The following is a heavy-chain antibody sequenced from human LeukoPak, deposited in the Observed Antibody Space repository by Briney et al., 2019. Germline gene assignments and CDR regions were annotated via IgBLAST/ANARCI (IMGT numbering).Heavy chain of an antibody. V-gene: IGHV3-74*01. Sequence: GGSLRLSCAASGFTSSSYWMHWVRQAPGKGLVWVSRVNSDGSSTTYADSVKGRFTVSRDNAENTLFLQMNSLRAEDTAVYYCARMSARYYLDVWGQGTTVTVSS. D-gene: IGHD3-10*01. CDR3: ARMSARYYLDV. J-gene: IGHJ6*02. CDR1: GFTSSSYW. CDR2: VNSDGSST.